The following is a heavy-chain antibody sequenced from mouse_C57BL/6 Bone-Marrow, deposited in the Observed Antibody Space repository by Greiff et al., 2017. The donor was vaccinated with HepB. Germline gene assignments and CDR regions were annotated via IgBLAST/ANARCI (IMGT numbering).Heavy chain of an antibody. CDR1: GYSFTSYY. CDR2: IYPGSGNT. J-gene: IGHJ2*01. D-gene: IGHD4-1*01. V-gene: IGHV1-66*01. Sequence: QVQLQQSGPELVKPGASVKISCKASGYSFTSYYIHWVKQRPGQGLEWIGWIYPGSGNTKYNEKFKGKATLTADTSSSTAYMQLSSLTSEDSAVYYCARSLANWNYFDYWGQGTTLTVSS. CDR3: ARSLANWNYFDY.